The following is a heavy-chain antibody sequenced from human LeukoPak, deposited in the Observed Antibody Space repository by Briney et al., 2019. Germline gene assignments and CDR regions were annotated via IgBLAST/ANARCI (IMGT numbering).Heavy chain of an antibody. CDR2: ITHSSNST. CDR1: GFTFRTYA. CDR3: AKDRGSGWSGFFDY. Sequence: PGGSLRLSCAASGFTFRTYAMNSARQAPGKGLEWVSGITHSSNSTYYGDSVKGRFTNSRDNSKNTLYLQMNSLRVEDTAIYYCAKDRGSGWSGFFDYWGQGTLVTVAS. V-gene: IGHV3-23*01. D-gene: IGHD6-19*01. J-gene: IGHJ4*02.